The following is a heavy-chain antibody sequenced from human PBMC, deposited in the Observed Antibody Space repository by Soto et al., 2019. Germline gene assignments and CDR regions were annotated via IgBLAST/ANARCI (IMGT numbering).Heavy chain of an antibody. V-gene: IGHV3-72*01. CDR1: GFTFSDHY. Sequence: HPGGSLRLSCAASGFTFSDHYMDWVRQAPGKGLEWVGRTRNKANSYITEYAASVKGRFTISRDDSKNSLYLQMNSLKTEDTAVYYCASWRPEITMASYWGQGTLVTVSS. J-gene: IGHJ4*02. CDR3: ASWRPEITMASY. CDR2: TRNKANSYIT. D-gene: IGHD3-10*01.